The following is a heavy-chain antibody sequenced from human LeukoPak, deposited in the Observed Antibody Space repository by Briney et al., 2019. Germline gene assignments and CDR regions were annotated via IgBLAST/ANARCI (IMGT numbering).Heavy chain of an antibody. CDR1: GYTFTDHY. D-gene: IGHD7-27*01. V-gene: IGHV1-2*02. Sequence: ASVKVSCKASGYTFTDHYMHWVRQAPGQGLEWVGWIKPDSGGTHYLQKFQGRVTLTTDTSIRTAYMELGGLRSDDSAVYFCARDHNWGPDYWGQGTLVTVSS. CDR3: ARDHNWGPDY. CDR2: IKPDSGGT. J-gene: IGHJ4*02.